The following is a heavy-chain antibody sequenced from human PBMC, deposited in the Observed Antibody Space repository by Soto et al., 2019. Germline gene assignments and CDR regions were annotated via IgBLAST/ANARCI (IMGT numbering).Heavy chain of an antibody. Sequence: SETLSLTCTVSGGSISSYYWSWIRQPPGKGLEWIGHIYYSGNTDYNPSLKSRLAISIDTSKNQFSLKLSSVTAADTAVYFCAREGGESSDGLYYFDSWGQGSLVTVSS. CDR2: IYYSGNT. CDR3: AREGGESSDGLYYFDS. V-gene: IGHV4-59*12. D-gene: IGHD3-16*01. J-gene: IGHJ4*01. CDR1: GGSISSYY.